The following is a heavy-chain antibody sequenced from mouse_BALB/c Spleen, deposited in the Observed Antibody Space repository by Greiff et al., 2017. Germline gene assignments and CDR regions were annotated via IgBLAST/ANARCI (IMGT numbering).Heavy chain of an antibody. CDR2: ISSGSSTI. D-gene: IGHD2-14*01. J-gene: IGHJ4*01. CDR3: ASPLYRYEGHAMDY. V-gene: IGHV5-17*02. Sequence: DVHLVESGGGLVQPGGSRKLSCAASGFTFSSFGMHWVRQAPEKGLEWVAYISSGSSTIYYADTVKGRFTISRDNPKNTLFLQMTSLRSEDTAMYYCASPLYRYEGHAMDYWGQGTSVTVSS. CDR1: GFTFSSFG.